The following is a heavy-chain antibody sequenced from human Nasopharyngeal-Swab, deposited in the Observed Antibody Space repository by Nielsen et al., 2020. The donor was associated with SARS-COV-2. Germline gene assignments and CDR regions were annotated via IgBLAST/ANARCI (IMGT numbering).Heavy chain of an antibody. V-gene: IGHV1-18*01. CDR3: ARDPRGLSSPSGMDV. CDR1: GYTFTSYG. D-gene: IGHD3-16*02. J-gene: IGHJ6*02. CDR2: ISAYNGNT. Sequence: ASVKVSCKASGYTFTSYGISWVRQAPGQGLEWMGWISAYNGNTNYAQKIQGRVTITRDTSASTAYMELSSLRSEDTAVYYCARDPRGLSSPSGMDVWGQGTTVTVSS.